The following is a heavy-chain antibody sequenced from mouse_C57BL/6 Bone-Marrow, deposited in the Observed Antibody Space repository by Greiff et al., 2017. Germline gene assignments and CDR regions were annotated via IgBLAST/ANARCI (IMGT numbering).Heavy chain of an antibody. D-gene: IGHD2-4*01. CDR2: IWTGGGT. CDR3: ARNGIYYDYDGFAY. V-gene: IGHV2-9-1*01. CDR1: GFSLTSYA. J-gene: IGHJ3*01. Sequence: VNLVESGPGLVAPSQSLSITCTVSGFSLTSYAISWVRQPPGKGLEWLGVIWTGGGTNYNSALKSRLSISEDNSKSQVFLKMNSLQTDDTARYYCARNGIYYDYDGFAYWGQGTLVTVSA.